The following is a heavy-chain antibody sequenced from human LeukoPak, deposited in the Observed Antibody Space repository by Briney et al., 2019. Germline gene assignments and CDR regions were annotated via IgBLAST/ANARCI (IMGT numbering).Heavy chain of an antibody. Sequence: GGSLRLSCAASGFTFSDYYMTWLRQAPGKGLEWLSYISNRGDTVFYADSVKGRFTVSRDNVKRSLYLQIESLRDDDTAVYHCALGTVNKDYYFGMDVWGQGTTVTVSS. J-gene: IGHJ6*02. CDR2: ISNRGDTV. V-gene: IGHV3-11*01. D-gene: IGHD2-8*02. CDR1: GFTFSDYY. CDR3: ALGTVNKDYYFGMDV.